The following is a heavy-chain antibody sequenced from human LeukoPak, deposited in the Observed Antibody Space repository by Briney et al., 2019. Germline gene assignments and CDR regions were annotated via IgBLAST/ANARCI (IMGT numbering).Heavy chain of an antibody. D-gene: IGHD3-22*01. Sequence: ASVKVSCKASGYTFTGYYMHWVRQAPGQGLEWMGIINPSGGSTSYAQKFQGRVTMTRDTSTSTVYMELSRLRSDDTAVYYCARAYYYDSSGYSPQYFQHWGQGTLVTVSS. CDR3: ARAYYYDSSGYSPQYFQH. V-gene: IGHV1-46*01. J-gene: IGHJ1*01. CDR1: GYTFTGYY. CDR2: INPSGGST.